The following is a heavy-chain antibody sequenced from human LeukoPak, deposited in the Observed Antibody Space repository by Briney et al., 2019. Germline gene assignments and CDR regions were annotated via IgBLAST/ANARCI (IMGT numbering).Heavy chain of an antibody. Sequence: SETLSLTCTVSGGSISSSSYYWGWIRQPPGKGLEWIGSIYHSGSTYYNPSLKSRVTISVDTSKNQFSLKLSSVTAADTAVYYCAKGVGDGDVWYFDLWGRGTLVTVSS. D-gene: IGHD4-17*01. J-gene: IGHJ2*01. CDR1: GGSISSSSYY. CDR2: IYHSGST. CDR3: AKGVGDGDVWYFDL. V-gene: IGHV4-39*07.